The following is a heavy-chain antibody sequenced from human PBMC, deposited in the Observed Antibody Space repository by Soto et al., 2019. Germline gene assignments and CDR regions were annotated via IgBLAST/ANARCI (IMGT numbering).Heavy chain of an antibody. CDR1: GYSFTSYW. J-gene: IGHJ6*02. V-gene: IGHV5-51*01. D-gene: IGHD3-9*01. CDR2: IYPGDSDT. CDR3: ARDYDILTGYHYYYGMDV. Sequence: PGESLKISCKGSGYSFTSYWIGWVRQMPGKGLEWMGIIYPGDSDTRYSPSFQGQVTISADKSISTAYLQWSSLKASDTAMYYCARDYDILTGYHYYYGMDVRGQGTTVTVSS.